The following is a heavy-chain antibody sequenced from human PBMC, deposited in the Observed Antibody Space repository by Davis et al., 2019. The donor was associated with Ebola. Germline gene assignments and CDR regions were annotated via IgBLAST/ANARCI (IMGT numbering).Heavy chain of an antibody. CDR2: INHSGST. D-gene: IGHD3-22*01. CDR3: ASRWEYYDSSGPVSFGMDG. Sequence: MPSETLSLTCIVSGGSISDYFWSWIRQPPGKGLEWIGEINHSGSTNYNPSLKSRVTISVDTSKNQFSLKLSSVTAADTAVYYCASRWEYYDSSGPVSFGMDGWGQGTTVTVSS. CDR1: GGSISDYF. J-gene: IGHJ6*02. V-gene: IGHV4-34*01.